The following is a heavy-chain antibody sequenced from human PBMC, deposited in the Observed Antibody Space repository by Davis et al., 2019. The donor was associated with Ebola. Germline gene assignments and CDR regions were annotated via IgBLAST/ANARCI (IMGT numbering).Heavy chain of an antibody. CDR3: ARDLEFTSRWYSELY. Sequence: PGGSLRLSCAASGFTFRTYAMSWVRQAPGKGPEWVAGVRDNGRNTFYKDSVKGRFTISRDNSKNMVYLQVNSLRSDDTAVFFCARDLEFTSRWYSELYWGQGTLVTVSS. V-gene: IGHV3-23*01. CDR2: VRDNGRNT. D-gene: IGHD6-13*01. CDR1: GFTFRTYA. J-gene: IGHJ4*02.